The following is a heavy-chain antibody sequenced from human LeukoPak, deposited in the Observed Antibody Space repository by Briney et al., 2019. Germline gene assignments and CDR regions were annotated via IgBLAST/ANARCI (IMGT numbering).Heavy chain of an antibody. J-gene: IGHJ3*02. CDR2: INRDGSAR. Sequence: GKSLRLSCAASGFTFGSYWMSWVRQAPGKGLEWVANINRDGSARYSVDSVKGRFTISRDNARNSLYLEMNSLRAEDKAVYYCARGVYAFDIWGQGTLITVSS. V-gene: IGHV3-7*01. CDR1: GFTFGSYW. CDR3: ARGVYAFDI. D-gene: IGHD2-8*01.